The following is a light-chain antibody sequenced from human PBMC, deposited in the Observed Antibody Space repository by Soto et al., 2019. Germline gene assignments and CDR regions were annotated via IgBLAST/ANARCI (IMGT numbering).Light chain of an antibody. J-gene: IGLJ3*02. CDR3: LSYTTTNTRV. CDR2: EVS. CDR1: SRDIGFYNY. Sequence: QSVLTQPASVSGSPGQSITISCTGTSRDIGFYNYVSWYQHHPGKAPKLIIYEVSYRPSGVSNRFSASKSGNTASLTISGLQAEDEADYYCLSYTTTNTRVFGGGTKLTVL. V-gene: IGLV2-14*01.